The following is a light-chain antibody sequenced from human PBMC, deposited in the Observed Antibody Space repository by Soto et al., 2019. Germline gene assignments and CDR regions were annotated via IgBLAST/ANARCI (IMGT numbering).Light chain of an antibody. CDR3: LQYNIWPRT. V-gene: IGKV3D-15*01. CDR2: GTS. Sequence: EIVLTQSPGTLSLSPGERATLSCRASQSVSSKYLAWYQQKPGQAPRVLIYGTSIRASGVPARFSGSGSGTDFTLTISSLQSEDFALYYCLQYNIWPRTFGQGTKVDIK. CDR1: QSVSSKY. J-gene: IGKJ1*01.